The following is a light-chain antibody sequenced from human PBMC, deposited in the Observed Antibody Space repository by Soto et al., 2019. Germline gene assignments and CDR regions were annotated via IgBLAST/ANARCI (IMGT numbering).Light chain of an antibody. J-gene: IGKJ1*01. CDR1: QSLLHSNGYNY. CDR3: MQALQTPRT. Sequence: DIVMTQSPLSLPVTPGEPASISCRSSQSLLHSNGYNYLDWYLQKPGQSPQLLIYMGSNRAAGVPDRFSGSGSGTDFTLKMSRVEAEDVGVYYCMQALQTPRTVGQGTNVDIK. V-gene: IGKV2-28*01. CDR2: MGS.